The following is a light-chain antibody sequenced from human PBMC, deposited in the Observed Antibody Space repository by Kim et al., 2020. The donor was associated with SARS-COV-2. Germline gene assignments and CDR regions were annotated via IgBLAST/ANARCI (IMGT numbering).Light chain of an antibody. CDR2: GVS. CDR3: QQYNNWPPT. J-gene: IGKJ1*01. CDR1: QSVSSK. V-gene: IGKV3-15*01. Sequence: EIVMTQSPATLSVSPGERATVSCRASQSVSSKLAWYQQKPGQALRLLIYGVSTRATGIPARFSGSESGTEFTLTISSLQSEDFAVYYCQQYNNWPPTFGQGTKVDIK.